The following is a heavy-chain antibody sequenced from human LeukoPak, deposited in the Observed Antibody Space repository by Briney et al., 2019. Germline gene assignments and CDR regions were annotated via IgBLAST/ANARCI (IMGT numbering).Heavy chain of an antibody. Sequence: GGSLRLSCAASGFIFSSNAMTWVRQAPGKGLEWVSSISGSGGSTYHADSVKGRFTISRDNSKNTVYLQMNSLRAEDTAVYYCAKDPAPTGLPNKWGQGTLVAVSS. J-gene: IGHJ4*02. CDR3: AKDPAPTGLPNK. D-gene: IGHD3-9*01. V-gene: IGHV3-23*01. CDR1: GFIFSSNA. CDR2: ISGSGGST.